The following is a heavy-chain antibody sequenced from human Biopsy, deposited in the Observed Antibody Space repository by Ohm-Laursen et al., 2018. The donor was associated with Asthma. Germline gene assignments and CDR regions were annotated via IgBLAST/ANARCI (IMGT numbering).Heavy chain of an antibody. D-gene: IGHD2-21*02. J-gene: IGHJ4*02. CDR1: GASISSGGYY. V-gene: IGHV4-31*03. CDR3: ARGWNCGGDCYSLDS. Sequence: TLSLTCTVSGASISSGGYYWSWIRHHPGSGLEWMGYIDYSGTTYYNPSLKSRVSLSPDTSKNQFSLRLSSLTAADTAVYYCARGWNCGGDCYSLDSWGQGTLVTVSS. CDR2: IDYSGTT.